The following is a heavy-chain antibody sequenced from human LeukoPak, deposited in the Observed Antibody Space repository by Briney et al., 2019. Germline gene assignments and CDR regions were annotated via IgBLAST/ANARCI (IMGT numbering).Heavy chain of an antibody. D-gene: IGHD3-3*01. CDR3: AREAITIFGVVIIGWFDP. J-gene: IGHJ5*02. V-gene: IGHV1-2*02. Sequence: ASVKVSCKASGYTFTGYYMHWVRQAPGQGLEWMGWINPNSGGTNYAQKFQGRVTMTRDTSISTAYMELSRLRSDDTAVYYCAREAITIFGVVIIGWFDPWGRGTLVTVSS. CDR1: GYTFTGYY. CDR2: INPNSGGT.